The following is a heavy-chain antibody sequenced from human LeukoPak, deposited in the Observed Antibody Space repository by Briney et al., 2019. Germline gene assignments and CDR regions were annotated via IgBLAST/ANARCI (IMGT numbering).Heavy chain of an antibody. V-gene: IGHV4-59*01. J-gene: IGHJ4*02. CDR3: ARAKKTVAGFFDF. CDR1: GDSISTYY. D-gene: IGHD6-19*01. CDR2: IYYTGNT. Sequence: SETLSLTCTVSGDSISTYYWSWLRQPPGKGLEWIAYIYYTGNTKYNPSLKSRVTISIATSKNQLSLRLNSVTAADTAVYYCARAKKTVAGFFDFWGQGTLLTVSS.